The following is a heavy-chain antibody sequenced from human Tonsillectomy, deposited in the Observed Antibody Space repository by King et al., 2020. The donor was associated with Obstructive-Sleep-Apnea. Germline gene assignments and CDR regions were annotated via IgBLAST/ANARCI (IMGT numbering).Heavy chain of an antibody. Sequence: QLVQSGAEVKKPGSSVKVSCKASGGTFSSYAISWVRQAPGQGLEWMGGIIPILGIANYAQKFQGRVTITADKSTSTAYMELSSLRSEDTAVYYCARRPKRFGELGDYYYGMDVWGQGTTVTVSS. J-gene: IGHJ6*02. D-gene: IGHD3-10*01. CDR3: ARRPKRFGELGDYYYGMDV. V-gene: IGHV1-69*10. CDR1: GGTFSSYA. CDR2: IIPILGIA.